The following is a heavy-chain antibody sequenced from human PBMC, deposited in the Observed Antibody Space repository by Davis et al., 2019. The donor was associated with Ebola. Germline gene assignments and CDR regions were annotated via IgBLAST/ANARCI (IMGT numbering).Heavy chain of an antibody. CDR3: ARDPIYSGSYYGWFDY. CDR1: GGTFSSYA. V-gene: IGHV1-69*04. J-gene: IGHJ4*02. CDR2: IIPILGIA. Sequence: SVKVSCKASGGTFSSYAISWVRQAPGQGLEWMGRIIPILGIANYAQKFQGRVSITRDKSASTAYMELSSLRSEDTAVYYCARDPIYSGSYYGWFDYWGQGTLVTVSS. D-gene: IGHD1-26*01.